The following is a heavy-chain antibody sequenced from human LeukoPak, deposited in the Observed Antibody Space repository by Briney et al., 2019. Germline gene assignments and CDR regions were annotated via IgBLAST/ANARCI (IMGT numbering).Heavy chain of an antibody. D-gene: IGHD6-19*01. CDR2: IASSGTTK. J-gene: IGHJ4*02. V-gene: IGHV3-48*03. CDR1: RFPFSVYE. Sequence: GGSLRLSCAVSRFPFSVYEMNWVRQAPGKGLEWVSNIASSGTTKYYADSVKGRFSISRDNAKGSLYLQMNSLRVEDTAVYYCALLAVAGDFDYWGQGALVTVSS. CDR3: ALLAVAGDFDY.